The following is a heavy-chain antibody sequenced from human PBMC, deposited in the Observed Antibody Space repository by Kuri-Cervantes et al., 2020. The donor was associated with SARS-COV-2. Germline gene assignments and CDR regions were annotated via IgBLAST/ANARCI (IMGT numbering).Heavy chain of an antibody. CDR1: GFTFSSYA. Sequence: GVLRLSCAASGFTFSSYAMSWVRQAPGKGLEWVSAISGSGGSTYYADSVKGRFTISRDNSKNTLYLQMNSLRAEDTAVYYCAKAPRPHWDGGNSGDYWGQGTLVTVSS. D-gene: IGHD4-23*01. CDR2: ISGSGGST. CDR3: AKAPRPHWDGGNSGDY. V-gene: IGHV3-23*01. J-gene: IGHJ4*02.